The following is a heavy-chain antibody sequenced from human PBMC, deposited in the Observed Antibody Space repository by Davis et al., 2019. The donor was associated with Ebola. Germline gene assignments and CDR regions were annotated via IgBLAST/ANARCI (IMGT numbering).Heavy chain of an antibody. CDR2: IRQDGSEK. Sequence: GGSLRLSCAASGFTFSQAPGKGLEWVANIRQDGSEKYYVDSVEGRFAVSRDNAKNSVYLQMNSLRAEDTAVYYCMREGGGSWGYWGQGTLVTVSS. CDR3: MREGGGSWGY. D-gene: IGHD2-15*01. J-gene: IGHJ4*02. V-gene: IGHV3-7*01. CDR1: GFTFS.